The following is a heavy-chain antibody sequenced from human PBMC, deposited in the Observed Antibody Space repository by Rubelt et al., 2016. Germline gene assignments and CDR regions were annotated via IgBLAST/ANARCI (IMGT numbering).Heavy chain of an antibody. D-gene: IGHD2-2*01. CDR3: ATGIVVVPAHVPSRDY. V-gene: IGHV1-24*01. J-gene: IGHJ4*02. CDR2: FDPEDGET. CDR1: GYTLTELS. Sequence: QVQLVQSGAEVKKPGASVKVSCKVSGYTLTELSMHWVRQAPGNGLEWMGGFDPEDGETIYAQKFQGRVTMTEDKSTDTAYMELSSLRSEDTAVYYCATGIVVVPAHVPSRDYWGQGTLVTVSS.